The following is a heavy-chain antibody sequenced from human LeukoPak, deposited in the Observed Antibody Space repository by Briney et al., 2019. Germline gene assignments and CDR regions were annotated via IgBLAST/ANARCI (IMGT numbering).Heavy chain of an antibody. Sequence: PGGCLRLSCAASGFTFSDYYMTWIRQAPGKGLEWVANIKQDGSEKYYVDSVKGRFTISRDNAKNSVYLQMNSLRAEDTAVYYCAREQQLWFDYWGQGTLVTVSS. CDR1: GFTFSDYY. J-gene: IGHJ4*02. CDR3: AREQQLWFDY. D-gene: IGHD5-18*01. CDR2: IKQDGSEK. V-gene: IGHV3-7*03.